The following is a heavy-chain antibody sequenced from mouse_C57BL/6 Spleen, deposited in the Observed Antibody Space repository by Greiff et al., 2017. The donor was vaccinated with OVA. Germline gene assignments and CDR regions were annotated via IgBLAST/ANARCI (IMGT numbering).Heavy chain of an antibody. J-gene: IGHJ2*01. CDR3: ARDGYYIFDY. V-gene: IGHV5-17*01. CDR2: ISSGSSTI. CDR1: GFTFSDYG. Sequence: EVHLVESGGGLVKPGGSLKLSCAASGFTFSDYGMHWVRQAPEQGLEWVAYISSGSSTIYYADTVKGRFTISRDNAKNTLFLQMTSLRSEDTAMYYCARDGYYIFDYWGQGTTLTVSS. D-gene: IGHD2-3*01.